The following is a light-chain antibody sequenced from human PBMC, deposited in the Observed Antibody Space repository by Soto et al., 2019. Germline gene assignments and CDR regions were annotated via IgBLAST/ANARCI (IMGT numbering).Light chain of an antibody. J-gene: IGKJ5*01. CDR2: GAS. Sequence: EMVLTQSPGTLSLSPGERATLSCRASQSVISNYLAWYQQKPGQPPRLLIYGASTRATGIPDRFSGSGSGTDFTLTISRLEPEDFATYHCQQLYSFPFTFGQGTRLEIK. CDR3: QQLYSFPFT. V-gene: IGKV3-20*01. CDR1: QSVISNY.